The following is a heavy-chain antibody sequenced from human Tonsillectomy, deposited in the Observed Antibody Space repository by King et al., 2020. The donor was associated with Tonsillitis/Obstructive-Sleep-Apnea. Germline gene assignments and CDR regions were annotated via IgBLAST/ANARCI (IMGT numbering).Heavy chain of an antibody. CDR3: AGWTPPSGSYYLSAFDI. J-gene: IGHJ3*02. CDR1: GFTFSSYA. V-gene: IGHV3-23*04. CDR2: ISGSGGST. D-gene: IGHD1-26*01. Sequence: VQLVESGGGLVQPGGSLRLTCAASGFTFSSYAMSWVRQAPGKGLEWVSVISGSGGSTFYADSVKGRFTISRDNSKNTLYLQMNSLRAEDTAVYYCAGWTPPSGSYYLSAFDIWGQGTMVTVSS.